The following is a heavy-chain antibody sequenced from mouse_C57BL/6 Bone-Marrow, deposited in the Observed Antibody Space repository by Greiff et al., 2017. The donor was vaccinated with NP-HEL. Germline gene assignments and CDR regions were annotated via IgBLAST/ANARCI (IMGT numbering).Heavy chain of an antibody. D-gene: IGHD2-4*01. CDR1: GFTFSSYA. V-gene: IGHV5-9-1*02. J-gene: IGHJ2*01. CDR2: ISSGGDYI. Sequence: EVQGVESGEGLVKPGGSLKLSCAASGFTFSSYAMSWVRQTPEKRLEWVAYISSGGDYIYYADTVKGRFTISRDNARNTLYLQMSSLKSEDTAMYYCTRVYDYDEGDYLDYWGQGTTLTVSS. CDR3: TRVYDYDEGDYLDY.